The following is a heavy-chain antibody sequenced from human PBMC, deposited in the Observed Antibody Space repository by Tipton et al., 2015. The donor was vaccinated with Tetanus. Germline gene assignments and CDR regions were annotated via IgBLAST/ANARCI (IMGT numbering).Heavy chain of an antibody. CDR3: ARHLPNWKDDH. J-gene: IGHJ5*02. CDR1: GYRFTTYW. CDR2: IDPGGSYV. Sequence: QLVQSGAEVKKPGEPVRISCKGSGYRFTTYWITWVRQMPGQGLEWMGTIDPGGSYVNYSPSFQGLVPISTDQSISTAYLQWSGLKASDTAMYFCARHLPNWKDDHWGQGTLVTVSS. D-gene: IGHD1-20*01. V-gene: IGHV5-10-1*01.